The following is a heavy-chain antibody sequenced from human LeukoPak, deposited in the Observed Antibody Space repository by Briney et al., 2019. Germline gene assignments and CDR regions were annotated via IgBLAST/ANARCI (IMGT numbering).Heavy chain of an antibody. CDR3: ARGRGYYDFWSPANWFDP. CDR2: IHHSGST. J-gene: IGHJ5*02. V-gene: IGHV4-34*01. D-gene: IGHD3-3*01. CDR1: GGSFSGYY. Sequence: SETLSLTCAVYGGSFSGYYWSWISQPPGKGLEWIGEIHHSGSTNYNPSLKSRVTISVDTSKNQFSLKLSSVTAADTAVYYCARGRGYYDFWSPANWFDPWGQGTLVTVSS.